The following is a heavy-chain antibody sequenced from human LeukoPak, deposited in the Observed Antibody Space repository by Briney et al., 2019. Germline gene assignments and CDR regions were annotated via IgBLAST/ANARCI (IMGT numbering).Heavy chain of an antibody. D-gene: IGHD1-7*01. CDR1: GYTFTSYG. CDR3: SRDPRMELPYYLDYYMDV. CDR2: ISAYNGNT. J-gene: IGHJ6*03. Sequence: ASVKVSCKASGYTFTSYGISWVRQAPGQGLEWMGWISAYNGNTNYAQKLQGRVTMTTDTSTSTAYMDLRSLTSDDTAVYYCSRDPRMELPYYLDYYMDVWGKGTTVTVSS. V-gene: IGHV1-18*01.